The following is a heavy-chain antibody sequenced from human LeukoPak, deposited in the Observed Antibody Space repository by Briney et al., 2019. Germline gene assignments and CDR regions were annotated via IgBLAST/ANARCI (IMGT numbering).Heavy chain of an antibody. CDR2: INHSGST. CDR3: AREWGRYDEC. Sequence: PSETLSLTCAVYGGSFSGYYWSWIRQPPGKGLEWIREINHSGSTYYNPSLKSRVTISVDRSKNQFSLKLSSVTAADTAVYYCAREWGRYDECWGQGTLVTVSS. D-gene: IGHD3-3*01. J-gene: IGHJ4*02. V-gene: IGHV4-34*01. CDR1: GGSFSGYY.